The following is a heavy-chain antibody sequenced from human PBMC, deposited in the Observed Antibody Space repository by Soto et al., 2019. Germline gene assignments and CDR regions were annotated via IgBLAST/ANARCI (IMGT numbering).Heavy chain of an antibody. CDR1: GFTVSSNY. Sequence: EVQLVETGGGLIQPGGSLRLSCAASGFTVSSNYMSWVRQAPGKGLEWVSVIYSGGSTYYADPVKGRFTISRDNSKNTLYLQMNSLRAEDTAVYYCARDRGVSPPNYYYYGMDVWGQGTTVTVSS. J-gene: IGHJ6*02. CDR2: IYSGGST. CDR3: ARDRGVSPPNYYYYGMDV. D-gene: IGHD3-10*01. V-gene: IGHV3-53*02.